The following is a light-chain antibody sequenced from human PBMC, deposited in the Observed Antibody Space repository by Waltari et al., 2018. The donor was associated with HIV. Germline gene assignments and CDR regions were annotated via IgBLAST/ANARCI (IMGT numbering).Light chain of an antibody. CDR2: GVN. Sequence: QSALTQPASVSGSPGQSITISCTGANTDIGLYNLVSWYRQHPDTAPQLVIYGVNTRPAGVSYRFSGSKSGNTASLTISSLQAEDEADYYCSSYTNSDILLFGGGTKLTVL. CDR3: SSYTNSDILL. J-gene: IGLJ2*01. CDR1: NTDIGLYNL. V-gene: IGLV2-14*01.